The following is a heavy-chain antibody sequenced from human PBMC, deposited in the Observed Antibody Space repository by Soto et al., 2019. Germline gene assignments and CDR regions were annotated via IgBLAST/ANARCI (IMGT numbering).Heavy chain of an antibody. CDR3: ARPLYYSSGWYGRTYYYGMDV. CDR2: IIPIFGTA. CDR1: GGTFSSYA. J-gene: IGHJ6*02. Sequence: ASVKVSCKASGGTFSSYAISWVRQAPGQGLEWMGGIIPIFGTANYAQKFQGRVTITADESTSTAYMELSSLRSEDTAVYYCARPLYYSSGWYGRTYYYGMDVWGQRTPVTVSS. V-gene: IGHV1-69*13. D-gene: IGHD6-19*01.